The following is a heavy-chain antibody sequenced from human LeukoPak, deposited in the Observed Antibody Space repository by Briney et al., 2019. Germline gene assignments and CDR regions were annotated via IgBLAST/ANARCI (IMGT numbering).Heavy chain of an antibody. J-gene: IGHJ4*02. V-gene: IGHV3-15*01. Sequence: GGSLRLSCAASGFTFSNAWMSWVRQAPGKGLEWVGRIKSKTDGGTTDYAAPVKGRFTISRDDSKNTPYLQMNSLKTEDTAVYYCTTDPSEYYYDSSGYPPFDYWGQGTLVTVSS. D-gene: IGHD3-22*01. CDR2: IKSKTDGGTT. CDR3: TTDPSEYYYDSSGYPPFDY. CDR1: GFTFSNAW.